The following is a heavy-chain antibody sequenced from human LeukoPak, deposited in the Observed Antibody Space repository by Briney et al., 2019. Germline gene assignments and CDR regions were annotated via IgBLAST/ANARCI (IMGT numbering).Heavy chain of an antibody. CDR1: GGSISSYY. D-gene: IGHD6-13*01. CDR2: IYYSGST. J-gene: IGHJ4*02. CDR3: ARGRFGSSWPGDFDY. Sequence: SETLSLTCTVPGGSISSYYWSWIRQPPGKGLEWIGYIYYSGSTNYNPSLKSRVTISVDTSKNQFSLKLSSVTAADTAVYYSARGRFGSSWPGDFDYWGQGTLVTVSS. V-gene: IGHV4-59*01.